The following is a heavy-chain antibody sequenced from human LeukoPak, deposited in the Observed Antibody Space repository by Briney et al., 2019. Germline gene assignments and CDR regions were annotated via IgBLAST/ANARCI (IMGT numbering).Heavy chain of an antibody. Sequence: SGGSLRLSCAASGFTFSSYSMNWVRQAPGKGLEWVSSISSSSSYIYYADSVKGRFTISRDNAKNSLYLQMNSLRAEDTAVYYCARGPDSGWRAVYYWGQGTLVTVSS. D-gene: IGHD6-19*01. J-gene: IGHJ4*02. V-gene: IGHV3-21*01. CDR1: GFTFSSYS. CDR3: ARGPDSGWRAVYY. CDR2: ISSSSSYI.